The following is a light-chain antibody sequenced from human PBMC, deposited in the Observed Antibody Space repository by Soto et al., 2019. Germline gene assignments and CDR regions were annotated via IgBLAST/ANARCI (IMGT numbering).Light chain of an antibody. V-gene: IGKV1-5*03. CDR1: QSIRSR. Sequence: DIQMTQSPSTLSASVGDRVTSTRRARQSIRSRFAWYQQKPGEGPTLLVYEATSLENRVPPRFSGRGSGREFTPTITSLQPDDFATYYCQQCHSYYLTFGGGTKVDIK. CDR3: QQCHSYYLT. CDR2: EAT. J-gene: IGKJ4*01.